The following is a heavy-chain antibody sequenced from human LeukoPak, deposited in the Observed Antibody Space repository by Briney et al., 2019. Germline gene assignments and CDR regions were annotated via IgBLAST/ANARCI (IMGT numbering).Heavy chain of an antibody. CDR2: INPNSGGT. D-gene: IGHD4-23*01. CDR3: ARASGSYGGYFDY. V-gene: IGHV1-2*02. J-gene: IGHJ4*02. Sequence: ASVKVSCKASGYTFTGYYMHWVRQAPGQGLEWMGWINPNSGGTNYAQKIQGRVTLTRDTSISTAYMELSRLRSDDTAVYYCARASGSYGGYFDYWGQGALVTVSS. CDR1: GYTFTGYY.